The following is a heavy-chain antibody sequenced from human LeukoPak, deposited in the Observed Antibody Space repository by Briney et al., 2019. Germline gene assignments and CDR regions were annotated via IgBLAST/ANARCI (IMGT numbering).Heavy chain of an antibody. D-gene: IGHD2-2*01. J-gene: IGHJ6*03. Sequence: ASVKVSCKASGYTFTSYGISWVRQAPGQGLEWMGWISAYNGNTNYAQKLQGRVTMTTDTSTSTAYMELRSLRSDDTAVYYFARDLGDIVVVPAATYYYYYMDVWGKGTTVTVSS. CDR1: GYTFTSYG. CDR3: ARDLGDIVVVPAATYYYYYMDV. CDR2: ISAYNGNT. V-gene: IGHV1-18*01.